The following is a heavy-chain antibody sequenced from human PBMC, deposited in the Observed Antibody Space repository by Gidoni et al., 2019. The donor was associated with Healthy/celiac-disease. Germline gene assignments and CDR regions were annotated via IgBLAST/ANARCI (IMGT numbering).Heavy chain of an antibody. CDR1: GGSFSGSY. CDR3: AGDGFRDYYDSSGYGMDV. Sequence: QVQLQQWGAGLLKPSETLSLTCAVYGGSFSGSYWSWIRQPPGKGLEWIGEINHSGSTNYNPSLKSRVTISVDTSKNQFSLKLSSVTAADTAVYYCAGDGFRDYYDSSGYGMDVWGQGTTVTVSS. V-gene: IGHV4-34*01. J-gene: IGHJ6*02. CDR2: INHSGST. D-gene: IGHD3-22*01.